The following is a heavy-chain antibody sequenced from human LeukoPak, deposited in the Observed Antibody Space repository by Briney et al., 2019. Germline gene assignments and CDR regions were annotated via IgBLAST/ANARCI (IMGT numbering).Heavy chain of an antibody. CDR3: ARDRYYYGSGRPPYYYGMDV. CDR1: GGSISSYY. V-gene: IGHV4-59*01. CDR2: IYYSGST. J-gene: IGHJ6*02. Sequence: SETLSLTCTVSGGSISSYYWSWIRQPPGKGLQWIGYIYYSGSTNYNPSLKSRVTISVDTSKNQFSLKLSSVTAADTAVYYCARDRYYYGSGRPPYYYGMDVWGQGTTVTVSS. D-gene: IGHD3-10*01.